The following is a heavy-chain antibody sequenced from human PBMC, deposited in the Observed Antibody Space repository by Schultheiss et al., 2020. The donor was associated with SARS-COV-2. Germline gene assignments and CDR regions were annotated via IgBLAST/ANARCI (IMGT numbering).Heavy chain of an antibody. Sequence: SETLSLTCTVSGGSISSYYWNWIRQSPGKGLEWIGSIYYSGSTYFNPSLKSRVTISVDTSKNQFSLKLTSVTAADTAMYYCARSGRGELLHWFDPWGQGTLVTVSS. J-gene: IGHJ5*02. V-gene: IGHV4-59*05. CDR2: IYYSGST. CDR3: ARSGRGELLHWFDP. D-gene: IGHD1-26*01. CDR1: GGSISSYY.